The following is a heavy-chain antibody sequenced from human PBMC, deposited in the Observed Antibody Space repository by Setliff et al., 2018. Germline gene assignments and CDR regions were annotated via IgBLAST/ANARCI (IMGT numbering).Heavy chain of an antibody. CDR2: IIHSGST. CDR1: GGSFSGYY. D-gene: IGHD1-26*01. V-gene: IGHV4-34*12. J-gene: IGHJ3*02. CDR3: ARKGISALSGAFDM. Sequence: SQTLSLTCAVYGGSFSGYYWSWIRQPPGKRLEWIGEIIHSGSTNYNPSLKSRVTISMDTSKNQFSLKLSSVTAADTAVYYCARKGISALSGAFDMWGQGTMVTVSS.